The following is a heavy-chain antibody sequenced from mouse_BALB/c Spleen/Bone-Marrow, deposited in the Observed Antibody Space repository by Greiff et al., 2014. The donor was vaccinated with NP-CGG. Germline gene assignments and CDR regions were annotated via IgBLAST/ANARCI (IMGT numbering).Heavy chain of an antibody. V-gene: IGHV5-4*02. CDR3: ARSGERYGAMDY. J-gene: IGHJ4*01. D-gene: IGHD1-1*02. CDR2: ISDGGTYT. Sequence: EVKLVESGGDFVKPGGSLKLSCATSGFTFSDFYMFWVRQTPEKRLEWVATISDGGTYTYYPDSVKGRFTISRDNAKNNLYLQMSSLKSEDTAMYYCARSGERYGAMDYWGQGTSVTVSS. CDR1: GFTFSDFY.